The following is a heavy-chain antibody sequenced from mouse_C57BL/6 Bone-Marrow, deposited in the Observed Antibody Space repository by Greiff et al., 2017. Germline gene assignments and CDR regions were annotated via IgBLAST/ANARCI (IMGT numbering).Heavy chain of an antibody. Sequence: EVKVVESGGGLVQPGGSLKLSCAASGFTFSDYYMYWVRQTPEKRLEWVAYISNGGGSTYYPDTVKGRFTISRGNAKNTLYLQMSRLKSEDTAMYYCSRQDHDYAFYAMDYWGQGTSVTVSS. D-gene: IGHD2-4*01. J-gene: IGHJ4*01. CDR2: ISNGGGST. V-gene: IGHV5-12*01. CDR3: SRQDHDYAFYAMDY. CDR1: GFTFSDYY.